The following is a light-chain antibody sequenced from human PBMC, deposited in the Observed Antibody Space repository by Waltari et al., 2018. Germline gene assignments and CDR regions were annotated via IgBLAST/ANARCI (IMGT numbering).Light chain of an antibody. CDR1: QNINSW. J-gene: IGKJ4*01. V-gene: IGKV1-5*03. CDR2: KSS. Sequence: DIQMTQSPSTLSASVGDGVTITFRASQNINSWLALYQQKPGKAPNLLISKSSTLESGVPSKFSGRGSVTEFTLTITNLQPDDFATYYCQQYHSSSLSFGGGTKVEI. CDR3: QQYHSSSLS.